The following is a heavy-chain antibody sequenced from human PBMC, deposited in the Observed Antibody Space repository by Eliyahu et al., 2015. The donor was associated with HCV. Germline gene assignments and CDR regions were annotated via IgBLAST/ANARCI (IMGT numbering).Heavy chain of an antibody. V-gene: IGHV3-30*03. CDR2: ISHDGNNK. Sequence: QVHLVESGGGVVQPGRSLRLSCEASGFTFSSYGMHWVRQAPGKGLEGVTVISHDGNNKHYGDSVKGRFTVSRDNPRNTLNLQMDSLRAEDTAVYYCARGPTGHYSSYYYYGMDVWGRGTTVTVSS. D-gene: IGHD3-9*01. CDR3: ARGPTGHYSSYYYYGMDV. CDR1: GFTFSSYG. J-gene: IGHJ6*02.